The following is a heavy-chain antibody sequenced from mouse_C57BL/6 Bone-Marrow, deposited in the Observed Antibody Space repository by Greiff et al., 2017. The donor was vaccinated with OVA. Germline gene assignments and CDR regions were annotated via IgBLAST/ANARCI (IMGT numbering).Heavy chain of an antibody. CDR2: INPGSGGT. J-gene: IGHJ4*01. V-gene: IGHV1-54*01. CDR3: VRGGVRRLYYAMDY. Sequence: VQLQQSGAELVRPGTSVQVSCKASGYAFTNYLIEWVKQRPGQGLEWIGEINPGSGGTNYNEQFKGKATLTADKSSSTASMQLSSLRYVDSSVYFCVRGGVRRLYYAMDYWGQGTAVTVSS. CDR1: GYAFTNYL. D-gene: IGHD2-14*01.